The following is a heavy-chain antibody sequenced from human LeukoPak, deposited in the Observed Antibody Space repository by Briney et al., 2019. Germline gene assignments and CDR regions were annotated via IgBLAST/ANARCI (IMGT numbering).Heavy chain of an antibody. CDR1: GACRGRLY. CDR3: ARHSGRTGSSP. J-gene: IGHJ5*02. Sequence: PSETLSLPRTLSGACRGRLYCSCMRQPPGKGLEWIGYTYYHGGTNYNPSLKGRVTISIDTSKSQFSLMLTSVTAADTGVYYCARHSGRTGSSPWGQGTLVTVSS. D-gene: IGHD1-26*01. V-gene: IGHV4-59*11. CDR2: TYYHGGT.